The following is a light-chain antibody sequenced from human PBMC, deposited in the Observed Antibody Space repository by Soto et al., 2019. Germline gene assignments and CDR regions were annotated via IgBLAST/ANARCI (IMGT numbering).Light chain of an antibody. CDR1: QSVRTK. Sequence: EIVMTQSPGTLSVSPGERATLSCRASQSVRTKLAWYQQKPGQAPRVLIYEASTRATGIPASFSGSGSGTEFTLTISSLQSEDFAVYYGLQYDDWPFTFGPGTTVDIK. CDR3: LQYDDWPFT. V-gene: IGKV3D-15*01. CDR2: EAS. J-gene: IGKJ3*01.